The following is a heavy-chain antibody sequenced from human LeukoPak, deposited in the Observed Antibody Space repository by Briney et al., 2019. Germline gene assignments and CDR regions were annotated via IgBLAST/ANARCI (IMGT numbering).Heavy chain of an antibody. V-gene: IGHV3-21*04. CDR2: ISSSSSYI. CDR1: GFTLSGYS. Sequence: GGSLRLSCAASGFTLSGYSMNWVRQAPGKGLEWVSSISSSSSYIYYADSVKGRFTISRDNAKKSMYLQMNSLRAEDTAVYYCARDGPLPDYGGSQGDAFDIWGQGTMVTVSS. J-gene: IGHJ3*02. CDR3: ARDGPLPDYGGSQGDAFDI. D-gene: IGHD4-23*01.